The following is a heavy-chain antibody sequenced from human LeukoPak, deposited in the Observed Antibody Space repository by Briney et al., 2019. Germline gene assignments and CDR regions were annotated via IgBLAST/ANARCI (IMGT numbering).Heavy chain of an antibody. CDR3: ARDQSDFWSIGYYYMDV. Sequence: PGGSLRLSCAASGFTVSSSYMSWVRQAPGKGLEWVSVIYSGGSTYFADSVKGRFTISRDYSKNTLYLQMNSLRAEDTAVYYCARDQSDFWSIGYYYMDVWGKGTPVTVSS. CDR1: GFTVSSSY. V-gene: IGHV3-53*01. D-gene: IGHD3-3*01. J-gene: IGHJ6*03. CDR2: IYSGGST.